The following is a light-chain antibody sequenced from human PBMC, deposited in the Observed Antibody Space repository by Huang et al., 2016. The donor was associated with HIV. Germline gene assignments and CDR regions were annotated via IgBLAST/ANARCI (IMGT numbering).Light chain of an antibody. CDR2: SAS. Sequence: DIQMTQSPSSLSASVGERVTITCPASQSISNYLNWYKHKPGKVPKILIDSASTLQSGVPSRVSGSRSGADFTLTISSLQPEDFATYYCQQSYSTPWTFGQGTKVEIK. V-gene: IGKV1-39*01. CDR3: QQSYSTPWT. J-gene: IGKJ1*01. CDR1: QSISNY.